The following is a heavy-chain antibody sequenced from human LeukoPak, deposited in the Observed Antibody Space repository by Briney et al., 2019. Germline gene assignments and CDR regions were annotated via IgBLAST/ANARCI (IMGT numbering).Heavy chain of an antibody. Sequence: GASVKVSCKASGYTFTSYGISWGRQAPGQGLEWMGWISAYNGNTNYAQKLQGRVTMTTDTSTSTAYMELRSLRSDDTAVYYCASAGYSSGWYLEYYFDYWGQGTLVTVSS. V-gene: IGHV1-18*04. CDR3: ASAGYSSGWYLEYYFDY. J-gene: IGHJ4*02. CDR2: ISAYNGNT. CDR1: GYTFTSYG. D-gene: IGHD6-19*01.